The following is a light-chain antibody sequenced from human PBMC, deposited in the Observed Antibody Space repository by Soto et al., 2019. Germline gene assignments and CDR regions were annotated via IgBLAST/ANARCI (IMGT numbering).Light chain of an antibody. CDR2: GAS. CDR3: QQYHSSHT. CDR1: QSVSSSY. J-gene: IGKJ1*01. Sequence: EIVLTRSPGTLSLSPGERATLSCRASQSVSSSYLAWYQQKPGQAPRLLIYGASTRATGIPARFSGSGSGTDFTLTISRLEPEDFAVYYCQQYHSSHTFGQGTKADIK. V-gene: IGKV3-20*01.